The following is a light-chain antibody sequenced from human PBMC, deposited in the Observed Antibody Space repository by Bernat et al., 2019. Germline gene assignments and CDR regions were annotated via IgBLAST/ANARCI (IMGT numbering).Light chain of an antibody. V-gene: IGKV3-15*01. Sequence: EIVLTQSPGTLSLSPGERATLSCRASQSISSNYLAWYQQKPGQAPRLLIYGASTRATGIPARFSGSGSGTEFTLTISSLQSEDFAVYYCQQYNNWPPLSTFGQGTKLEIK. CDR3: QQYNNWPPLST. CDR2: GAS. CDR1: QSISSN. J-gene: IGKJ2*02.